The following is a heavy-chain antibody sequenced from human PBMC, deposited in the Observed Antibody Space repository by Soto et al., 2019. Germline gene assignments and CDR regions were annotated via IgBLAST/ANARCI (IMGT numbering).Heavy chain of an antibody. Sequence: SGPTLVNPTQTLTLTCTFSGFSLSTSGVGVGCIRQPPGKALEWLALIYWNDDKWYSPYLKTRLTITKDTSKNQVVLTMTDMDPVDTATYFCAHYPPYYDFWSGYFDYWGQGTLVTVS. CDR3: AHYPPYYDFWSGYFDY. D-gene: IGHD3-3*01. CDR2: IYWNDDK. CDR1: GFSLSTSGVG. J-gene: IGHJ4*02. V-gene: IGHV2-5*01.